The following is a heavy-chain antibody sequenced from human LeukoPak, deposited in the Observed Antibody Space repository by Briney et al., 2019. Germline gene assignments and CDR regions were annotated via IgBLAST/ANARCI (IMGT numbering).Heavy chain of an antibody. Sequence: PGGSLRLSCAASGFTFSSYGMHCVRQAPGKGLEWVVFIRYDGSKEYYADSVRGRFTISRDNSKNTLYLQMNSLRAEDTAVYYCAKVLNPSNDYGDYGPFDYWGQGTLVTVSS. CDR2: IRYDGSKE. CDR3: AKVLNPSNDYGDYGPFDY. CDR1: GFTFSSYG. V-gene: IGHV3-30*02. J-gene: IGHJ4*02. D-gene: IGHD4-17*01.